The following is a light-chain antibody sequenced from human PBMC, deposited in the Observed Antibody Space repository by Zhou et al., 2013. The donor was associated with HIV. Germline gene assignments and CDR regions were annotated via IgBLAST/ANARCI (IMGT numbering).Light chain of an antibody. Sequence: DIQMTQSPPTLSAFVGDRVTITCRASQSIGNWLAWYQQKPGKAPNLLIYKGSTLQSGVPARFSGSVSGTEFTLTISSLQPEDFATYYCQQYGSSRTFGQGTKLEIK. V-gene: IGKV1-5*03. J-gene: IGKJ1*01. CDR1: QSIGNW. CDR2: KGS. CDR3: QQYGSSRT.